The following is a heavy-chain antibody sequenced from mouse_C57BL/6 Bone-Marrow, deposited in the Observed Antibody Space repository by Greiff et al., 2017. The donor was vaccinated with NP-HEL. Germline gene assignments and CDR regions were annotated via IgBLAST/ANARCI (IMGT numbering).Heavy chain of an antibody. D-gene: IGHD1-2*01. CDR2: IRLKSDNYAT. CDR1: GFTFSNYW. J-gene: IGHJ3*01. V-gene: IGHV6-3*01. Sequence: EVKLMESGGGLVQPGGSMKLSCVASGFTFSNYWMNWVRQSPEKGLEWVAQIRLKSDNYATHYAESVKGRFTISRDDSKSSVYLQMNNLRAEDTGIYYCTGITTPGAYWGQGTLVTVSA. CDR3: TGITTPGAY.